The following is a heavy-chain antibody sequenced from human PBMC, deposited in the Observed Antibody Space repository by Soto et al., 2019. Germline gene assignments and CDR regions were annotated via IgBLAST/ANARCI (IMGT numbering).Heavy chain of an antibody. CDR2: ISGSGGGK. Sequence: GGSLRLSCEASGFTFSTSAMSWVRQAPGKGLEWISTISGSGGGKYYADSVNGRFTISGDNSKNTLFLQMNSLRAEDTALYYCARNWGIFDYWGQGTLVTVSS. J-gene: IGHJ4*02. D-gene: IGHD7-27*01. V-gene: IGHV3-23*01. CDR3: ARNWGIFDY. CDR1: GFTFSTSA.